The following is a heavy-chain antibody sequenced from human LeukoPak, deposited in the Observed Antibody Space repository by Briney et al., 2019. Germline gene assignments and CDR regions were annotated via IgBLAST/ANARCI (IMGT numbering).Heavy chain of an antibody. V-gene: IGHV3-74*01. CDR3: ARSAAAGTWYFYYYYMDV. Sequence: GGSLRLSCAAPGFTFSSYWMHWVRQAPGKGLVWVSRINTDGSSTSYADSVKGRFTISRDNAKNTLYLQMNSLRAEDTAVYYCARSAAAGTWYFYYYYMDVWGKGTTVTVSS. CDR2: INTDGSST. J-gene: IGHJ6*03. D-gene: IGHD6-13*01. CDR1: GFTFSSYW.